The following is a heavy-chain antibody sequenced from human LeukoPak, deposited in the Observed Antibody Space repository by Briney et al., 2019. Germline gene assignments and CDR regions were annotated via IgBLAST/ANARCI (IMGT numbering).Heavy chain of an antibody. CDR3: GDLGSAGTDH. V-gene: IGHV3-72*01. J-gene: IGHJ4*02. CDR2: IRNEADGYTT. CDR1: GFTFSPHH. D-gene: IGHD3-10*01. Sequence: GGSLRLSCAASGFTFSPHHMDWVRQSPGQGLEWVGLIRNEADGYTTIYSASVNVRFTISRDDSKNSVYLQMESLKAEDTAVYYCGDLGSAGTDHWGQGTLVTVSS.